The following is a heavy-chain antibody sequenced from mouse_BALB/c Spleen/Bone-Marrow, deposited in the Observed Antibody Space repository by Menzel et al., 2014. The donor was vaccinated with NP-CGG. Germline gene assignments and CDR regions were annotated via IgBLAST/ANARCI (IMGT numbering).Heavy chain of an antibody. D-gene: IGHD1-2*01. CDR2: ISYCGNA. V-gene: IGHV3-8*02. CDR1: GDSITSSY. CDR3: ARGNGYHFDY. J-gene: IGHJ2*02. Sequence: EVQLVESGPRLVKSSQTLSLSCTVTGDSITSSYWNWIRKFPGNKLEYMGYISYCGNAYYNPSLKSRISLTRDTSKNQYYLQLNSVTTEDTATYFCARGNGYHFDYWGQGTSLTVSS.